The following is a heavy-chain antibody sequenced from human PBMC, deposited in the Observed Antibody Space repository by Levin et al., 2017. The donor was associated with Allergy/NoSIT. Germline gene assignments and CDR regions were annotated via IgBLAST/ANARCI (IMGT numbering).Heavy chain of an antibody. V-gene: IGHV3-23*01. J-gene: IGHJ6*02. CDR2: ISGSGGST. D-gene: IGHD3-3*01. Sequence: GGSLRLSCAASGFTFSSYAMSWVRQAPGKGLEWVSAISGSGGSTYYADSVKGRFTISRDNSKNTLYLQMNSLRAEDTAVYYCAKDHRRITIFGVVRDAYYYYGMDVWGQGTTVTVSS. CDR3: AKDHRRITIFGVVRDAYYYYGMDV. CDR1: GFTFSSYA.